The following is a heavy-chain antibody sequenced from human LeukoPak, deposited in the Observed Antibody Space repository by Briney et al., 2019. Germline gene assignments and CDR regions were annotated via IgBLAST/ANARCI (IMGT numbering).Heavy chain of an antibody. V-gene: IGHV4-4*07. CDR3: ARDRGGYCSSTSCYNYFDY. CDR1: GGSISSYY. D-gene: IGHD2-2*02. CDR2: IYTSGST. J-gene: IGHJ4*02. Sequence: SETLSLTCTVSGGSISSYYWSWIRQPAGKGLEWIGRIYTSGSTNYNPSLKSRVTMSVDTSKNQFSLKLSSVTAADTAVYYCARDRGGYCSSTSCYNYFDYWGQGTLVTVSS.